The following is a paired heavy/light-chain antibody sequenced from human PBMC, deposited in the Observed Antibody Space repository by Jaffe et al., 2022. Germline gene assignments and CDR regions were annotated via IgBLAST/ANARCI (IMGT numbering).Heavy chain of an antibody. J-gene: IGHJ4*02. D-gene: IGHD4-17*01. CDR3: TKGADYGDHFDY. CDR2: ITWDGDRT. CDR1: GFNFDDYT. Sequence: EVQLVESGGVVVQPGGSLRLSCAASGFNFDDYTMHWVRQSPGKGLEWVSLITWDGDRTEYLKSVRGRFTISRDNSKSSLYLQMDSLRSEDTALYFCTKGADYGDHFDYWGQGTVVTVSS. V-gene: IGHV3-43*01.
Light chain of an antibody. CDR1: QSLLHSDGKTY. J-gene: IGKJ4*01. Sequence: DIVMTQTPLSLSVTSGQPASISCKSSQSLLHSDGKTYLYWYLQKPGQSPQLLIYEVSSRFSGVPDRFSGSGSGTDFTLKINRVEAEDVGVYYCMQGLYLPLTFGGGTKVVMK. CDR3: MQGLYLPLT. CDR2: EVS. V-gene: IGKV2-29*02.